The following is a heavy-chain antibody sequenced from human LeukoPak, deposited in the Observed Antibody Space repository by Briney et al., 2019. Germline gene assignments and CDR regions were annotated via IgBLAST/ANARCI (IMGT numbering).Heavy chain of an antibody. Sequence: SETLSLTCAVYGGSFGGYYWSWIRQPPGKGLEWIGEINHSGSTNYNPSLKSRVTISVDTSKNQFSLKLSSVTAADTAVYYCARGLMTTVTRALGYWGQGTLVTVSS. V-gene: IGHV4-34*01. CDR2: INHSGST. J-gene: IGHJ4*02. D-gene: IGHD4-17*01. CDR1: GGSFGGYY. CDR3: ARGLMTTVTRALGY.